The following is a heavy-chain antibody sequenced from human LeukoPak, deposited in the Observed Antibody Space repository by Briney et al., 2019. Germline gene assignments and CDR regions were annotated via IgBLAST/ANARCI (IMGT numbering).Heavy chain of an antibody. V-gene: IGHV3-7*03. CDR1: GFTFSSYW. CDR3: ARPIRHGYSYFHRGIDAFDI. J-gene: IGHJ3*02. Sequence: PGGSLRLSCAASGFTFSSYWMSWVRQAPGKGLEWVANIKQDGSEKYYVDSVKGRFTISRDNAKNSLYLQMNSLRAEDTAVYYCARPIRHGYSYFHRGIDAFDIWGQGTMVTVSS. CDR2: IKQDGSEK. D-gene: IGHD5-18*01.